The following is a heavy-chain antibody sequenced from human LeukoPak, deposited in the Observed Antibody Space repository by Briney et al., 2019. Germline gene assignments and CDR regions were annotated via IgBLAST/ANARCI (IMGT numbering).Heavy chain of an antibody. CDR3: ATRGY. J-gene: IGHJ4*02. CDR2: IYNSGSN. Sequence: NPSETLSLTCTVSGGSISSDYWQWIRQPPGKGLEWIGYIYNSGSNNYNPSLKSRVTISIGTSKNQFSLKLTSVTAADTAVYYCATRGYWGQGTLVTVSS. D-gene: IGHD3-10*01. CDR1: GGSISSDY. V-gene: IGHV4-59*08.